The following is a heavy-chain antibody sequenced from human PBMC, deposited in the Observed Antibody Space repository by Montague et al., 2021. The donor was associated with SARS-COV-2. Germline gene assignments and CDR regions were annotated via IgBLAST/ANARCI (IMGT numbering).Heavy chain of an antibody. Sequence: SETLSLTCTVSGASISSYYWSWIRQPPGKGLEWIGYIYYSGSTNYNPSLKSRVTISVDTSKIQFSLKLSSVTAADTAVYYCARGSGWMGNAFDIWGQGTMVTVSS. CDR1: GASISSYY. CDR3: ARGSGWMGNAFDI. J-gene: IGHJ3*02. CDR2: IYYSGST. V-gene: IGHV4-59*01. D-gene: IGHD6-19*01.